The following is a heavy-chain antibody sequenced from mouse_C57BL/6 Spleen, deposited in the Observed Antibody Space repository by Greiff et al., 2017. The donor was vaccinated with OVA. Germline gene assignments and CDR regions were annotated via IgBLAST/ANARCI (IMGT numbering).Heavy chain of an antibody. CDR3: GRKAGSSLYYFDY. CDR2: IDPSDSET. J-gene: IGHJ2*01. D-gene: IGHD1-1*01. Sequence: VQLQQPGAELVRPGSSVKLSCKASGYTFTSYWMHWVKQRPIQGLEWIGNIDPSDSETHYNQKFKDKATLTVDKSSSTAYMQLSSLPSEDSAVYYCGRKAGSSLYYFDYGGQGTTLTVSS. CDR1: GYTFTSYW. V-gene: IGHV1-52*01.